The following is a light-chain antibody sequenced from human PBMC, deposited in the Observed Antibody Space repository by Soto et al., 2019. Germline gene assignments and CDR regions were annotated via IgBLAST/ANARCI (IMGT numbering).Light chain of an antibody. CDR1: QSVXIN. CDR3: QQYKNGPET. Sequence: IVLTQSPSTLSVSPGERVTLSCRASQSVXINFGWYRQKPGQAPRVLXDGASTRATGSPARLSGSGSGTEFTLTISSLQSEYFAVYYCQQYKNGPETFGQGTKVDIK. V-gene: IGKV3-15*01. J-gene: IGKJ1*01. CDR2: GAS.